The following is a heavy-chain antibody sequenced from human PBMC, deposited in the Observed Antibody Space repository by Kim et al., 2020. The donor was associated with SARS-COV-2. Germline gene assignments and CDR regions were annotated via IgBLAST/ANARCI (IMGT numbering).Heavy chain of an antibody. V-gene: IGHV3-30*18. D-gene: IGHD2-2*01. CDR3: AKDRVGVGFRYCSSTSCYEVDY. J-gene: IGHJ4*02. CDR1: GFTFSSYG. CDR2: ISYDGSNK. Sequence: GGSLRLSCAASGFTFSSYGMHWVRQAPGKGLEWVAVISYDGSNKYYADSVKGRFTISRDNSKNTLYLQMNSLRAEDTAVYYCAKDRVGVGFRYCSSTSCYEVDYWGQGTLVTVSS.